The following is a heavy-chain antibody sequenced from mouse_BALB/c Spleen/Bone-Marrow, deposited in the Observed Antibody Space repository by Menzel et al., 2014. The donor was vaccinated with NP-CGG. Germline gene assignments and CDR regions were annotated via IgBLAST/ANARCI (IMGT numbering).Heavy chain of an antibody. CDR1: GFTFSSYA. CDR3: ARHGITRLLDY. D-gene: IGHD2-4*01. J-gene: IGHJ2*01. V-gene: IGHV5-9-3*01. Sequence: EVQVVESGGGLVKPGGSLKLSCAASGFTFSSYAMSWVRQTPEKRLEWVATISSGGSYTYYPDSVKGRFTISRDNAKNTLCLQMSSLRSEDTAMYYCARHGITRLLDYWGQGTTLTVSS. CDR2: ISSGGSYT.